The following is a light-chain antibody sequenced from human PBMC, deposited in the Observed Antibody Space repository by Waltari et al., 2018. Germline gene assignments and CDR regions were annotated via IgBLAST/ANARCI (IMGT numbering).Light chain of an antibody. Sequence: QSALTQPASVSGSPGQSITISCTGTRNDVGYFDLVSWYQQHPGKAPKLLIYQVTKRPSEISLRFSGSKSGSTASLTISGLQSEDEADYYCSSYAGDNRLIFGGGTKVTVL. CDR2: QVT. CDR1: RNDVGYFDL. V-gene: IGLV2-23*02. J-gene: IGLJ2*01. CDR3: SSYAGDNRLI.